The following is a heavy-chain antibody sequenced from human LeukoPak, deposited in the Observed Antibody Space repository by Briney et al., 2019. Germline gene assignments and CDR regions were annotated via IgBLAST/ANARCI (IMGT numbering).Heavy chain of an antibody. CDR2: IYPGDSDT. CDR1: GYSFTSYW. D-gene: IGHD2-2*01. CDR3: ARGIVVVPSRNWFDP. V-gene: IGHV5-51*04. Sequence: GESLKISCKGSGYSFTSYWIGWVRQMPGKGLEWMGIIYPGDSDTRYSPSFQGQVTISADKPISTAYLQWSSLKASDTAMYYCARGIVVVPSRNWFDPWGQGTLVTVSS. J-gene: IGHJ5*02.